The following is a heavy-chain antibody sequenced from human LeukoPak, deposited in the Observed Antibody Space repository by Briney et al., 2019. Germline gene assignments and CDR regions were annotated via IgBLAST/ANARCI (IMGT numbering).Heavy chain of an antibody. CDR2: INHSGST. CDR3: ARSTFGGVIVKAPFDY. J-gene: IGHJ4*02. D-gene: IGHD3-16*02. V-gene: IGHV4-34*01. Sequence: PSETLSLTCAVYGGSFSGYYWSWIRQPPGKGLEWIGEINHSGSTNYNPSLKSRVTISVDTSKNQFSLKLSSVTAADTAVYYCARSTFGGVIVKAPFDYWGQGTLVTVSS. CDR1: GGSFSGYY.